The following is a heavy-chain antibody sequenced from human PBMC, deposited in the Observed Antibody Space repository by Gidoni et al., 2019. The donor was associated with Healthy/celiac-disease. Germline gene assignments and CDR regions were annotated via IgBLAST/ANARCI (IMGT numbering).Heavy chain of an antibody. CDR2: IWYDGSNK. V-gene: IGHV3-33*01. CDR1: GFPLRSYG. D-gene: IGHD2-2*01. CDR3: AREDIVVVPAAPIFDP. Sequence: QVQLVESGGGVVQPGRSLRLSWAASGFPLRSYGRPWVRQAPGKGGEWVAVIWYDGSNKYYADSVKGRFTISRDNSKNTLYLQMNSLRAEDTAVYYCAREDIVVVPAAPIFDPWGQGTLVTVSS. J-gene: IGHJ5*02.